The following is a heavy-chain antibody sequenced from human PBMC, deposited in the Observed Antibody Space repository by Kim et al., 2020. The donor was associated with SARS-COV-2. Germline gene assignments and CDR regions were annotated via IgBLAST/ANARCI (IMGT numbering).Heavy chain of an antibody. CDR3: AKALLRGVNFYYYGMDV. Sequence: MKGRLTISRDHYENTLYLQLNSLRPEDTAVYYCAKALLRGVNFYYYGMDVWGQGTTVTVSS. D-gene: IGHD3-10*01. V-gene: IGHV3-30*02. J-gene: IGHJ6*02.